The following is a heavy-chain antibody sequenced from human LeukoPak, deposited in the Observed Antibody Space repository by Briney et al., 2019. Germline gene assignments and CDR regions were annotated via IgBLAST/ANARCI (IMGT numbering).Heavy chain of an antibody. V-gene: IGHV4-34*01. J-gene: IGHJ5*02. D-gene: IGHD3-22*01. Sequence: SETLSLTCAVYGGSFSGYYWSWIRQPPGKGLEWIGSIYYSGSTYYNPSLKSRVTISVDTSKNQFSLKLSSVTAADTAVYYCARTYYYDSSGYYLFNWFDPWGQGTLVTVSS. CDR3: ARTYYYDSSGYYLFNWFDP. CDR2: IYYSGST. CDR1: GGSFSGYY.